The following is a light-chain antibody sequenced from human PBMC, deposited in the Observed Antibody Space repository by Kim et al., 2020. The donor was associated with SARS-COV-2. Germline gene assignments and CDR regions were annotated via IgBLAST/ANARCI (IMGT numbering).Light chain of an antibody. Sequence: KTVTISCTRSSGSIASNYVQWYQQRPGSAPTTVIYEDNQSPSGVPDRFSGSIDSSSNSASLTISGLKTEGEADYYCQSYDSSNPVVFGGGTQLTVL. V-gene: IGLV6-57*03. CDR2: EDN. J-gene: IGLJ2*01. CDR3: QSYDSSNPVV. CDR1: SGSIASNY.